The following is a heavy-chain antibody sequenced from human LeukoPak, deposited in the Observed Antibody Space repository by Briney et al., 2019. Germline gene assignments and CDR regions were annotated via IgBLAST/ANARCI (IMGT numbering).Heavy chain of an antibody. Sequence: SETLSLTCTVSGGSISSYYWSWIRQPAGKGLEWIGRIYTSGSTNYNPSLKSRVTMSVDTSKNQFSLKLSSVTAADTAVYYCAVPPGYQVLFSYSLDIWGQGTMVTVSS. CDR2: IYTSGST. D-gene: IGHD2-2*01. CDR3: AVPPGYQVLFSYSLDI. V-gene: IGHV4-4*07. J-gene: IGHJ3*02. CDR1: GGSISSYY.